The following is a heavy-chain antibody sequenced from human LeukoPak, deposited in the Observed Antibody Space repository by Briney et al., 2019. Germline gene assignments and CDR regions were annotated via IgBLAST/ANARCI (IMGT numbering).Heavy chain of an antibody. D-gene: IGHD5-18*01. CDR1: GYSISSGYY. J-gene: IGHJ3*02. CDR3: ARRQIQLRLQGAFDI. CDR2: IYHSGST. Sequence: PSETLSFTCAISGYSISSGYYWGWIRQPPGKGLEWIGSIYHSGSTYYNPSLKSRVTISVDTSKNQFSLKLSPVTAADTAVYYCARRQIQLRLQGAFDIWGQGTMVTVSS. V-gene: IGHV4-38-2*01.